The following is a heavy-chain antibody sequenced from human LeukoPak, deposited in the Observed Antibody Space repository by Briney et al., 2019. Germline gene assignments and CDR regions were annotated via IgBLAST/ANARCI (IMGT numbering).Heavy chain of an antibody. CDR2: ISGSGGST. D-gene: IGHD6-6*01. CDR3: AKAKAARPIHY. CDR1: GFTFSSYA. J-gene: IGHJ4*02. Sequence: GGSLRLSCAASGFTFSSYAVSWVRQAPGKGLEWVSAISGSGGSTYYADSVKGRFTISRDNSKNTLYLQMNSLRAEDTAVYYCAKAKAARPIHYWGQGTLVTVSS. V-gene: IGHV3-23*01.